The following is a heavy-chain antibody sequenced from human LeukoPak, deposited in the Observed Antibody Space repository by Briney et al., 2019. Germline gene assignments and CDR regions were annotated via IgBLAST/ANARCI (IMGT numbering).Heavy chain of an antibody. V-gene: IGHV4-4*02. CDR3: ASARWDY. CDR2: VYHSGST. CDR1: GFTFNIYS. J-gene: IGHJ4*02. Sequence: PGGSLRLSCAASGFTFNIYSMNWVRQAPGKGLEWIGEVYHSGSTNYNPSLKSRLTISVAKPKNLFSLKLTSVTAADTAMYYCASARWDYWGQGTLVTVSS. D-gene: IGHD5-24*01.